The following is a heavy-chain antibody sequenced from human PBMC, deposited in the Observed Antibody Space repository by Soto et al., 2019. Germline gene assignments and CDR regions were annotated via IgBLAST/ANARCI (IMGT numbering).Heavy chain of an antibody. J-gene: IGHJ4*02. CDR2: ISSTTKYI. CDR1: GFTFTRYS. V-gene: IGHV3-21*06. CDR3: ARESEDLTSNFDY. Sequence: GGSLRLSCAASGFTFTRYSMNWVRQAPGKGLEWVSSISSTTKYIYYGDSMKGRFTISRDNAKNSLYLEMNSLRAEDTAVYYCARESEDLTSNFDYWGQGTLVTVSS.